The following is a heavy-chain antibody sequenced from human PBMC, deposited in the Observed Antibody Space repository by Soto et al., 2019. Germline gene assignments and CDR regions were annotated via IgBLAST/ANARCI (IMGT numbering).Heavy chain of an antibody. D-gene: IGHD3-3*01. CDR3: AREIPTPYYDFWSGYSTHDAFDI. CDR2: IYYSGST. CDR1: GGSISSGGYY. Sequence: QVQLQESGPGLVKPSQTLSLTCTVSGGSISSGGYYWSWIRQHPGKGLEWIGYIYYSGSTYYNPSLKSRVTISVDTSKNQFSLKLSSVTAADTAVYYCAREIPTPYYDFWSGYSTHDAFDIWGQGTMVTVSS. V-gene: IGHV4-31*03. J-gene: IGHJ3*02.